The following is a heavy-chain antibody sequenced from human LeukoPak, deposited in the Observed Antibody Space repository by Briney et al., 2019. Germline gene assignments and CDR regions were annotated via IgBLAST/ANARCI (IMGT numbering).Heavy chain of an antibody. D-gene: IGHD2-2*01. Sequence: WGAPRLSRVAPGFTFSSYAISLVRQAPGEGLGWDSAISGSGGSTYYADSVKGRFTISRDNSKNTLYLQMNSLRAEDTAVYYCAKAPPEKYYSSTSCPYYYYYYMDVWGKGTTVTVSS. CDR3: AKAPPEKYYSSTSCPYYYYYYMDV. V-gene: IGHV3-23*01. CDR1: GFTFSSYA. J-gene: IGHJ6*03. CDR2: ISGSGGST.